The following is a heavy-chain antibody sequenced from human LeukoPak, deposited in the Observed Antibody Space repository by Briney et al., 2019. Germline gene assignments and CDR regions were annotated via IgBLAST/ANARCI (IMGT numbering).Heavy chain of an antibody. Sequence: ASVKVSCKASGYTFTGYYIHWVRQAPGQGLEWMGWINPNSGGTYYVQKFQGRVTMTRDTSISTAYMELSRLRSDDTAVYYCARDVIAVAGPRTSFDYWGQGTLVTVPS. CDR2: INPNSGGT. CDR1: GYTFTGYY. D-gene: IGHD6-19*01. CDR3: ARDVIAVAGPRTSFDY. J-gene: IGHJ4*02. V-gene: IGHV1-2*02.